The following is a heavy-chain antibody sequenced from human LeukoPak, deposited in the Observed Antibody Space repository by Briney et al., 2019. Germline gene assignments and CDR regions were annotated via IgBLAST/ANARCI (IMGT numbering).Heavy chain of an antibody. Sequence: GGSLRLSCAASGFTFSIYTMHWVRQAPGKGLEWVALISYDGSNKYYADSVKGRFTISRDNSKNTLYLQMNSLRAEDTAVYYCARDPLYYDSSGFYPPPDYWGQGTLVTVSS. CDR1: GFTFSIYT. V-gene: IGHV3-30*04. CDR3: ARDPLYYDSSGFYPPPDY. CDR2: ISYDGSNK. D-gene: IGHD3-22*01. J-gene: IGHJ4*02.